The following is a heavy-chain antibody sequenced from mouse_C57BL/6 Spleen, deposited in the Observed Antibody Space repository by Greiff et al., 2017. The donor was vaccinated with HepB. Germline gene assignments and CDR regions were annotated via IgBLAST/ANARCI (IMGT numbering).Heavy chain of an antibody. J-gene: IGHJ2*01. CDR1: GFTFSDYY. CDR2: ISNGGGST. CDR3: ARHGRGFDY. V-gene: IGHV5-12*01. Sequence: DVMLVESGGGLVQPGGSLKLSCAASGFTFSDYYMYWVRQTPEKRLEWVAYISNGGGSTYYPDTVKGRFTISRDNAKNTLYLQMSRLKSEDTAMYYCARHGRGFDYWGQGTTLTVSS.